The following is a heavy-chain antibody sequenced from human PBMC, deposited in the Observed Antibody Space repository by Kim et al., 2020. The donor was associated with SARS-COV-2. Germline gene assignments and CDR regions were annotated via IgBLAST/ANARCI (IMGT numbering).Heavy chain of an antibody. J-gene: IGHJ4*02. V-gene: IGHV4-39*01. Sequence: LKGRVTISVDTSKNQLTLKLSSVTAADTAVYYCARHWGVLLAAAGANFDYWGQGTLVTVSS. D-gene: IGHD6-13*01. CDR3: ARHWGVLLAAAGANFDY.